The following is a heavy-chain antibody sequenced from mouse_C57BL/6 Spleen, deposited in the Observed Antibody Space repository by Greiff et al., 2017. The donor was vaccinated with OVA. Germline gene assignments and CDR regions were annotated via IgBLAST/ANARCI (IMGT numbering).Heavy chain of an antibody. D-gene: IGHD1-1*01. CDR2: ISSGSSTI. CDR3: ARSVYNYGTGLRYFDV. CDR1: GFTFSDYG. Sequence: EVKLVESGGGLVKPGGSLKLSCAASGFTFSDYGMHWVRQAPEKGLEWVASISSGSSTIYYADTVKGRFTISRDNAKNTLFLQMTSLRSEDTAMYYCARSVYNYGTGLRYFDVWGTGTTVTVSS. V-gene: IGHV5-17*01. J-gene: IGHJ1*03.